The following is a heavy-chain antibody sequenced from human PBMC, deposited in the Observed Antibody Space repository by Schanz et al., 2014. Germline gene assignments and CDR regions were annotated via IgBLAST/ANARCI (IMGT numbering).Heavy chain of an antibody. CDR1: GFTVNTNY. CDR2: MYINSGST. J-gene: IGHJ4*02. D-gene: IGHD3-22*01. CDR3: AKDGRLPYYGTGSDFDY. V-gene: IGHV3-53*01. Sequence: EVQLVESGGGLIQPGGSLRLSCAVSGFTVNTNYMSWVRQAPGKGLEWISSMYINSGSTQYADSVKGRFTISRDNAKNSLYLQMNSLRAEDTAVYYCAKDGRLPYYGTGSDFDYWGQGTLVAVSS.